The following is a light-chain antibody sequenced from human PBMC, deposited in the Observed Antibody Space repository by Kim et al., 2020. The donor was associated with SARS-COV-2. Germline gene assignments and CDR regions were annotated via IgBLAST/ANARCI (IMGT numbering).Light chain of an antibody. Sequence: VNQGERGRITCAGDKGGDKYDGWNEQRPGECPGLDMYEDRKGAAGIPERFSGTNSGNTATLNMSGNQAMEEADDYCEAWDRSTVGLGGGTQLTVL. CDR3: EAWDRSTVG. CDR2: EDR. J-gene: IGLJ2*01. CDR1: KGGDKY. V-gene: IGLV3-1*01.